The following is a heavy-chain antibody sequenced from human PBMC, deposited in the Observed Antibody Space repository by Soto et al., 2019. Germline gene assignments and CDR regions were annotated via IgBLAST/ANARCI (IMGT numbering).Heavy chain of an antibody. J-gene: IGHJ4*02. CDR1: VGSMTGYF. CDR3: ARTHWVSGTEY. D-gene: IGHD6-19*01. Sequence: HVQLQESGPGLVKPSETLSLTCTDSVGSMTGYFWSWIRQPAGKALEWIGHAYNSGNTDYNPSLARRITMAVDTSKSQFSLKVKSVTATYTAVYYCARTHWVSGTEYWGQGILDTVSS. CDR2: AYNSGNT. V-gene: IGHV4-4*07.